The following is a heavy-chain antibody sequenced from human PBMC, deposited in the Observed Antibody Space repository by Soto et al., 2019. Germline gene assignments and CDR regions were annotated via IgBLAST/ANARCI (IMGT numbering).Heavy chain of an antibody. CDR3: AREAGYCSGGSCTTCTCYFDY. V-gene: IGHV1-69*13. CDR1: GCTFSSYA. D-gene: IGHD2-15*01. CDR2: IIPIFGTA. Sequence: ASVKVSFKASGCTFSSYAISWVRQAPGQGLEWMGGIIPIFGTANYAQKFQGRVTITADESTSTAYMELSSLRSEDTAVYYCAREAGYCSGGSCTTCTCYFDYWGQGTLVTVSS. J-gene: IGHJ4*02.